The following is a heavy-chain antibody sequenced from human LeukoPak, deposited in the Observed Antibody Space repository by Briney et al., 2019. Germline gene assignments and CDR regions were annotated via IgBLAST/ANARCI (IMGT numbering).Heavy chain of an antibody. CDR2: FDPEDGET. Sequence: ASVKVSCKVSGYTLTGLSMHWVRQAPGKGLEGMGGFDPEDGETIYAQKFQGRVSMTDDTSTDTAYMELSSLRSEDTAVYYCATGDYCSSTSCYAFDIWGQGTMVTVSS. D-gene: IGHD2-2*01. CDR1: GYTLTGLS. J-gene: IGHJ3*02. V-gene: IGHV1-24*01. CDR3: ATGDYCSSTSCYAFDI.